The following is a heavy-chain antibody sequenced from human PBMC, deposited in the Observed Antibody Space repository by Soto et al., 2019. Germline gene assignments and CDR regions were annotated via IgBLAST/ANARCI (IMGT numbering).Heavy chain of an antibody. CDR3: ARRFDSGDYPHWYFDL. D-gene: IGHD4-17*01. CDR2: ISAYNGNT. Sequence: GASVKVSCKASGYTLTRYGISWGRQAPGQGLEWMGWISAYNGNTNYAQKLQGRVTMTTDTSTSTAYMELRSLRSDDTAVYYCARRFDSGDYPHWYFDLWGRGTLVTVS. V-gene: IGHV1-18*01. CDR1: GYTLTRYG. J-gene: IGHJ2*01.